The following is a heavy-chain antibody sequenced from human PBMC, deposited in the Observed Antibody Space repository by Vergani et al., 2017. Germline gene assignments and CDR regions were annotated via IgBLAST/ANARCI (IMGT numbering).Heavy chain of an antibody. Sequence: QVQLQESGPGLVKPPGTLSLTCAVSGGSISSSNWWSWVRQPPGKGLEWIGEIYHSGSTNYNPSLKSRVTISVDKSKNQFSLKLSSVTAADTAVYYCASSQSGEYVVPDRFYGMDVGGEGTTVTVSS. CDR2: IYHSGST. D-gene: IGHD3-16*01. CDR3: ASSQSGEYVVPDRFYGMDV. CDR1: GGSISSSNW. J-gene: IGHJ6*04. V-gene: IGHV4-4*03.